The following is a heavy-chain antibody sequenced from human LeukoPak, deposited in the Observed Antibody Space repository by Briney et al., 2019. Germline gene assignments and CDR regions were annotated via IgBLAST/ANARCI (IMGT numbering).Heavy chain of an antibody. CDR3: AAAEPGYCSGGSCYSDWFDP. J-gene: IGHJ5*02. D-gene: IGHD2-15*01. CDR1: GFTFTSSA. CDR2: IVVGSGNT. V-gene: IGHV1-58*01. Sequence: GASAKVSCKASGFTFTSSAVQWVRQARGQRLEWIGWIVVGSGNTNYAQKFQERVTITRDMSTSTAYMELSSLRSEDTAVYYCAAAEPGYCSGGSCYSDWFDPWGQGTLVTVSS.